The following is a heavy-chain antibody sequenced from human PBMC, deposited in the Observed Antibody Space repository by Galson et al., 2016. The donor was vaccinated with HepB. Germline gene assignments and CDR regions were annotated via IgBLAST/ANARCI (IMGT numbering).Heavy chain of an antibody. Sequence: SVKVSCKVSGGPFSSYGISWVRQAPGQGLEWMGWISAHNGNRNYAQKFQGRVTMTTDTSTSTAYMELTSLRSDDTAVYYCAREWTGYNSRQAFQHWGQGTLVTVSS. J-gene: IGHJ1*01. D-gene: IGHD6-13*01. CDR1: GGPFSSYG. V-gene: IGHV1-18*01. CDR3: AREWTGYNSRQAFQH. CDR2: ISAHNGNR.